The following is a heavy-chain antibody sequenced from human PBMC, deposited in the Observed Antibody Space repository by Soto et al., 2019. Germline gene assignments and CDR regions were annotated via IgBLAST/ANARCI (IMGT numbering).Heavy chain of an antibody. Sequence: QVQLVQSGAEVKKPGSSVKVSCKASGGTFSSYAISWVRQAPGQGLEWMGGIIPIFGTANYAQKFQGRVTITADEYTSTAYMELSSLRSEDTAVYYCARGGVYYYDSSGYRAEYFQHWGQGTLVTVSS. CDR1: GGTFSSYA. V-gene: IGHV1-69*12. D-gene: IGHD3-22*01. J-gene: IGHJ1*01. CDR2: IIPIFGTA. CDR3: ARGGVYYYDSSGYRAEYFQH.